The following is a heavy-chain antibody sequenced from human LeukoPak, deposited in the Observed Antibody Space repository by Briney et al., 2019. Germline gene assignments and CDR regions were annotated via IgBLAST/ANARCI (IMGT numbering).Heavy chain of an antibody. CDR2: ISWNNGSI. Sequence: PGGSLRLSCAASGFTFDDYAMHWVRQAPGKGLEWVSGISWNNGSIGYADSVKGRFTISRDNAKNSLYLQMNSLRAEDTALYYCAKDLSYDSSGYPDYWGQGTLVTVSS. CDR3: AKDLSYDSSGYPDY. CDR1: GFTFDDYA. V-gene: IGHV3-9*01. D-gene: IGHD3-22*01. J-gene: IGHJ4*02.